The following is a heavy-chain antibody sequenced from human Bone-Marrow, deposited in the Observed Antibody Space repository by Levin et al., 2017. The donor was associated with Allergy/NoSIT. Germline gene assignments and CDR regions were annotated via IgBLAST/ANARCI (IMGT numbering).Heavy chain of an antibody. J-gene: IGHJ5*02. CDR2: ISSSGSTI. CDR1: GFTFSDYY. Sequence: GGSLRLSCAASGFTFSDYYMSWIRQAPGKGLEWVSYISSSGSTIYYADSVKGRFTISRDNAKNSLYLQMNSLRAEDTAVYYCARDCCSSTSCYTRGFDPWGQGTLVTVSS. CDR3: ARDCCSSTSCYTRGFDP. D-gene: IGHD2-2*02. V-gene: IGHV3-11*01.